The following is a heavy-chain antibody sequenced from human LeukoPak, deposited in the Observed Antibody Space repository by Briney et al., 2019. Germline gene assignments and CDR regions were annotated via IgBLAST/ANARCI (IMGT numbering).Heavy chain of an antibody. CDR3: ARGGYVTYSSSATPGY. CDR2: ISSSSSYI. D-gene: IGHD6-6*01. J-gene: IGHJ4*02. V-gene: IGHV3-21*01. Sequence: PGGSLRLSCAASGFTFSSYSMNWVRQAPGKGLEWVSSISSSSSYIYYADSVKGRFTISRDNAKNSLYLQMNSLRAEDTAVYYCARGGYVTYSSSATPGYWGQGTLVTVSS. CDR1: GFTFSSYS.